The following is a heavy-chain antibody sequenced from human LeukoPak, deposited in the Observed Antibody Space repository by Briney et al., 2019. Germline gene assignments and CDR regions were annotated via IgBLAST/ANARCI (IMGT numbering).Heavy chain of an antibody. V-gene: IGHV1-18*01. D-gene: IGHD4-11*01. CDR2: ISAYNGNT. CDR1: GYTFTSYG. J-gene: IGHJ5*02. Sequence: ASVKVSCKASGYTFTSYGISWVRQAPGQGLEWMGWISAYNGNTNYAQKLQGRVTMTTDTSTSKAYMELRSLRSDDTAVYYCARVPSGVTTVWFDPWGQGTLVTVSS. CDR3: ARVPSGVTTVWFDP.